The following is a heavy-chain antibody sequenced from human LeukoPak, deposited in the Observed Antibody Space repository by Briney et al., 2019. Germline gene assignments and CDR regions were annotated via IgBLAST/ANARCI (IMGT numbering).Heavy chain of an antibody. CDR1: GFTFSSYG. CDR2: ISYDGSNK. J-gene: IGHJ5*02. D-gene: IGHD6-6*01. V-gene: IGHV3-30*06. CDR3: ARDRSSRYSSSGWFDP. Sequence: GRSLRLSCAASGFTFSSYGMHWVRQALGKGLEWVAVISYDGSNKYYADSVKGRFTISRDNSKNTLYLQMNSLRAEDTAVYYCARDRSSRYSSSGWFDPWGQGTLVTVSS.